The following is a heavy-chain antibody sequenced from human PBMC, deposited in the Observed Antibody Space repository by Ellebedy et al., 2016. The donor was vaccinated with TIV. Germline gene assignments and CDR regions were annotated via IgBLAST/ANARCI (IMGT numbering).Heavy chain of an antibody. Sequence: AASVKVSCKASGYTFPPYTIQWMRQAPGQRPEWMGWIADKFYTQYSQRFQGRLTITRDTSASTAYMELRSLRSDDTAVYYCARAWRDGYNFPLGDYWGQGTLVTVSS. V-gene: IGHV1-3*01. CDR1: GYTFPPYT. J-gene: IGHJ4*02. CDR3: ARAWRDGYNFPLGDY. D-gene: IGHD5-24*01. CDR2: IADKFYT.